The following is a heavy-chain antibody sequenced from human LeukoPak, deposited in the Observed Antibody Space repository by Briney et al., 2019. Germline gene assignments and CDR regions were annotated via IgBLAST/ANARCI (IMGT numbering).Heavy chain of an antibody. CDR2: VYYSGTT. J-gene: IGHJ4*02. CDR3: ARQYYDSSGHYPWYFDY. V-gene: IGHV4-39*01. CDR1: GGSFSSSTYY. Sequence: SETLSLTCTVSGGSFSSSTYYWGWIRQPPGKGLEWIGSVYYSGTTYYNQSLKSRVTISADTSKKQFSLRLTSVTAADTAVYYCARQYYDSSGHYPWYFDYWGQGTLVTVSS. D-gene: IGHD3-22*01.